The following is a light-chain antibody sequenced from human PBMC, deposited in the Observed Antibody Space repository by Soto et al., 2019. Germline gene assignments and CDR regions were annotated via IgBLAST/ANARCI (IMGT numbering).Light chain of an antibody. J-gene: IGLJ1*01. CDR3: QSYDISLRGNV. Sequence: QSVLTQPPSVSGAPGQRVIMSCTGSSSNIGAGFDVHWYQQLPGSAPTLLIYGNTNRPTGVPDRFSGSKGGTSASLTITGLQADDVADYYCQSYDISLRGNVFGPGTKLTVL. CDR2: GNT. V-gene: IGLV1-40*01. CDR1: SSNIGAGFD.